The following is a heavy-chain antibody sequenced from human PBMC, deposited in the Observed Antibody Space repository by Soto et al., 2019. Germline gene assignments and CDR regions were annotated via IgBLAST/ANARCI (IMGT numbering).Heavy chain of an antibody. CDR1: GGSISNNSFY. D-gene: IGHD1-26*01. V-gene: IGHV4-39*01. J-gene: IGHJ5*01. CDR2: IYHRGSP. CDR3: ARRMYSFTGYNNWLDY. Sequence: PSETLSLTCTVSGGSISNNSFYWGWIRQPPGRGLEWIGTIYHRGSPYYNPSLERRVSISVDASRNQYSLKLNSVPAADTAIYYCARRMYSFTGYNNWLDYWGQGTLVTVSS.